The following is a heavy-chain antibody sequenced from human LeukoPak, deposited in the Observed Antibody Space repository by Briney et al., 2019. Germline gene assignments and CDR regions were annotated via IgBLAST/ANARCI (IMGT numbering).Heavy chain of an antibody. Sequence: PGGALRLSCAVSGFTFSNAWMSWVRQAPGKGLQWVGRIKSKSDGGTTDNAAPVKGRFTISRDYSRNTLYLQMNSLKTEDTAVYYCTTLYGSGSYYWGQGTLVTVSA. CDR3: TTLYGSGSYY. D-gene: IGHD3-10*01. V-gene: IGHV3-15*01. CDR1: GFTFSNAW. CDR2: IKSKSDGGTT. J-gene: IGHJ4*02.